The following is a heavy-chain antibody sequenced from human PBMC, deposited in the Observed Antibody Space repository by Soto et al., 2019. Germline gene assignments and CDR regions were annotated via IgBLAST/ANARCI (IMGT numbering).Heavy chain of an antibody. J-gene: IGHJ5*02. CDR2: IYYSGST. D-gene: IGHD2-15*01. Sequence: SETLSLTCTVSGGSISSSSYYWGWIRQPPGKRLEWIGSIYYSGSTYYNPSLKSRVTISVDTSKNQFSLNLSSVTAADTAVYYCARHRGNCSGGSCRNFPYNWFDPWGQGTLVTVSS. CDR3: ARHRGNCSGGSCRNFPYNWFDP. CDR1: GGSISSSSYY. V-gene: IGHV4-39*01.